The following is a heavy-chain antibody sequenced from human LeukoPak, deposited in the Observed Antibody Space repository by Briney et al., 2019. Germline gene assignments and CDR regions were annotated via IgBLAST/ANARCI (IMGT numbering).Heavy chain of an antibody. CDR2: INHSGST. Sequence: SETLSLTCAVYGGSFSGYYWSWIRQPPGKGLEWIEEINHSGSTNYNPSLKSRVTISVDTSKNQFSLKLSSVTAADTAVYYCARRARRSYQFDYWGQGTLVTVSS. V-gene: IGHV4-34*01. CDR1: GGSFSGYY. CDR3: ARRARRSYQFDY. D-gene: IGHD6-6*01. J-gene: IGHJ4*02.